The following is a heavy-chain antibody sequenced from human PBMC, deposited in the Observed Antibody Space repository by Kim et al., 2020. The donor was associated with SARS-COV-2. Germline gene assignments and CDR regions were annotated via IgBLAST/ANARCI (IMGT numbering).Heavy chain of an antibody. CDR1: GFTFDDYA. V-gene: IGHV3-43*02. CDR2: ISGDGGST. CDR3: AKDISGSGSSGYYYYYGMVI. J-gene: IGHJ6*02. Sequence: EGSLRLSCAASGFTFDDYAMHWVRQAPGKGLEWVSLISGDGGSTYYADSVKGRFTISRDNSKNSLYLQMNSLRTEDTALYYCAKDISGSGSSGYYYYYGMVIWRQGTTVTVS. D-gene: IGHD3-22*01.